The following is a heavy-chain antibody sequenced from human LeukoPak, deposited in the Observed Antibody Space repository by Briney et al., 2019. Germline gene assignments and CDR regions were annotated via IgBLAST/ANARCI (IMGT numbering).Heavy chain of an antibody. CDR3: AALRGLQNWYFDL. CDR2: ISSGSGTI. D-gene: IGHD4-17*01. J-gene: IGHJ2*01. V-gene: IGHV3-48*01. Sequence: GGSLRLSCAASGSTFSSYNINWVRQDPGKGLEWVSYISSGSGTIYYADSVKGRFTISRDNAKNSLFLQMNSLRAEDTAVYYCAALRGLQNWYFDLWGRGTLVTVSS. CDR1: GSTFSSYN.